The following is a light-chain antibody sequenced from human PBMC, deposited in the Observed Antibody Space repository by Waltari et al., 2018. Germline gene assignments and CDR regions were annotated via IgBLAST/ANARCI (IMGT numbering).Light chain of an antibody. J-gene: IGKJ5*01. CDR3: QQRANWPPVT. V-gene: IGKV3-11*01. CDR1: QSVNRY. CDR2: DAS. Sequence: DIVLTQSPGPLSLSPGERATLSCRASQSVNRYLAWYQHKPGQAPRLLSYDASNRATGIPARFSGSGSGTEFTLTISSLEPEDFAVYYCQQRANWPPVTFGQGTRLEIK.